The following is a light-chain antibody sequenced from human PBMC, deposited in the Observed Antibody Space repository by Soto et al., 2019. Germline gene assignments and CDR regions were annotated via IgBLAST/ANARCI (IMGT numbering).Light chain of an antibody. J-gene: IGKJ2*01. CDR1: QSSSSE. CDR2: GAS. CDR3: QQGHNWPLT. V-gene: IGKV3-15*01. Sequence: EIVMTQSPATLSVSPGESDTLSCRASQSSSSELAWYQQKPGQPPRLLIYGASTRATGVPASFTGSGSDSDFTLTISGLQSEDFAVYYCQQGHNWPLTFGQGTRLEI.